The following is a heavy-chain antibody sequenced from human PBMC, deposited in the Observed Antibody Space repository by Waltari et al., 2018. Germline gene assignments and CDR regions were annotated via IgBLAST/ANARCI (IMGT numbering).Heavy chain of an antibody. V-gene: IGHV1-8*01. Sequence: QVQLVQSGAEVKKPGASVKVSCKASGYTFTSYDINWVRQATGQGLEWMGWRNPNMGNTGYAQNFKGRCTMTRNTSISTAYMELGSLGSEDTAVYYCARGRFGPFGSGCLGYWGQGTLVTVSS. J-gene: IGHJ4*02. CDR2: RNPNMGNT. CDR1: GYTFTSYD. D-gene: IGHD6-19*01. CDR3: ARGRFGPFGSGCLGY.